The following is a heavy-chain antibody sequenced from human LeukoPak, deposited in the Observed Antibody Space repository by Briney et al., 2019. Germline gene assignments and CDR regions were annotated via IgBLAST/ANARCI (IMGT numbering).Heavy chain of an antibody. CDR2: IHTSGST. D-gene: IGHD3-22*01. CDR3: ARDQYYYDSSGYSPFDY. V-gene: IGHV4-4*07. J-gene: IGHJ4*02. CDR1: GGSISSYY. Sequence: SETLSLTCTVSGGSISSYYWNWIRQPAGKGLEWIGRIHTSGSTNYNPSLKSRVTMSVDTSKNQFSLKLSSVTAADTAVYYCARDQYYYDSSGYSPFDYWGQGTLVTVSS.